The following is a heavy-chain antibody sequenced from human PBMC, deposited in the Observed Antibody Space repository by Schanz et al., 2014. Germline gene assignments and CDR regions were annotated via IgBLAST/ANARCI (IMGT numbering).Heavy chain of an antibody. J-gene: IGHJ3*02. D-gene: IGHD4-17*01. CDR3: ARDRGHGDLPGDI. Sequence: QVQLQQWGAGLLKPSETLSLTCAVYGGSFSSNYWSWIRQPPGKGLEWIGYIYYSGSSDYNPSLKSRVTISVDTSKSQFSLKLSSVTAADTAVYYCARDRGHGDLPGDIWGQGTRVTVSS. V-gene: IGHV4-34*11. CDR1: GGSFSSNY. CDR2: IYYSGSS.